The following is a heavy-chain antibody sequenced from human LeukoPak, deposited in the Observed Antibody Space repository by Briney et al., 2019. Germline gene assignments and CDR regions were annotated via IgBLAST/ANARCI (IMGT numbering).Heavy chain of an antibody. CDR3: AKDLVGAIDY. J-gene: IGHJ4*02. D-gene: IGHD1-26*01. CDR2: ISWDGGST. V-gene: IGHV3-43*01. Sequence: GGSLRLPCAASGFTFDDYTMHWFRQAPGKGLEWVSLISWDGGSTYYADSVKGRFTISRDNSKNSLYLQMNSLRTEDTALYYCAKDLVGAIDYWGQGTLVTVSS. CDR1: GFTFDDYT.